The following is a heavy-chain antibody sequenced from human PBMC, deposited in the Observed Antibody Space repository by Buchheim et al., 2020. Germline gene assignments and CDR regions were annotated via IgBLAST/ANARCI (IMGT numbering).Heavy chain of an antibody. CDR3: AGLKYDHYYYYMDV. J-gene: IGHJ6*03. V-gene: IGHV3-48*02. CDR1: GFTFTSYS. CDR2: IISSTSDTI. Sequence: EVQLVESGGGLVQPGGSLRLSCVASGFTFTSYSMNWVRQAPGKGLEWVSYIISSTSDTIYYADSVKGRFTISRDYAKNSLYLQMNSLRDEDTAVYYCAGLKYDHYYYYMDVWGKGTT. D-gene: IGHD3-3*01.